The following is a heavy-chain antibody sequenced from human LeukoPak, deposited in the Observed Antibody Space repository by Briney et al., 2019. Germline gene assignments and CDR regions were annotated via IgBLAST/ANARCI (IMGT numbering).Heavy chain of an antibody. CDR2: VRYGGNIK. J-gene: IGHJ4*02. CDR1: EFTFSAYA. D-gene: IGHD3-16*01. V-gene: IGHV3-30*02. Sequence: GGPLRLSCATSEFTFSAYAMHWIRQAPGRGLEWVAFVRYGGNIKYYADSVKGRFTISRDNSKNTLYLQMNSLRPEDTAVYYCAKEKLRYYDYWGQGAPVTVSS. CDR3: AKEKLRYYDY.